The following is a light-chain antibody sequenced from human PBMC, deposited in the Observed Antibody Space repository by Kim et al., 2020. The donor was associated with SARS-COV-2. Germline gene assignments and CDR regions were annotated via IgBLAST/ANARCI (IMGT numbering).Light chain of an antibody. CDR3: QQYNNWPGT. CDR1: QSVSSN. CDR2: GAS. V-gene: IGKV3-15*01. Sequence: PPGERATPSCRASQSVSSNLAWYQQKPGQAPRLLINGASTRATGIPARFSGSGSGTDFTLTISSLQSEDFAVYYCQQYNNWPGTFGQGTKVDIK. J-gene: IGKJ1*01.